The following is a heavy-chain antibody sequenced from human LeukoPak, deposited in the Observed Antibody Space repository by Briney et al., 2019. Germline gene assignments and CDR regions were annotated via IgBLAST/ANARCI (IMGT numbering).Heavy chain of an antibody. D-gene: IGHD2-2*01. V-gene: IGHV3-30-3*01. J-gene: IGHJ6*03. Sequence: PGGSLRLSCAASGFTFSSYAMHWVRQAPGKGLEWVAVISYDGSNKYYADSVKGRFTISRDNSKNTLYLQMNSLRAEDTAVYYCARDFGDIVVVPAAAYYYYYYMDVWGKGTTVTVSS. CDR1: GFTFSSYA. CDR3: ARDFGDIVVVPAAAYYYYYYMDV. CDR2: ISYDGSNK.